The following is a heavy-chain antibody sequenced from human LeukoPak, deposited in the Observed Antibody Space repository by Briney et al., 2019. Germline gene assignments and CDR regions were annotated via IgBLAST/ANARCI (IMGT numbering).Heavy chain of an antibody. D-gene: IGHD2-2*02. CDR3: ARDLGYCSSTSCYNRWFDP. CDR1: GFTFSSYS. V-gene: IGHV3-21*01. CDR2: ISSSGTYV. J-gene: IGHJ5*02. Sequence: GGSLRLSCAASGFTFSSYSINWVRQAPGKGLEWVSSISSSGTYVYYADSVKGRFTISRDNAKNSLYLQMNSLRVEDTAVYHCARDLGYCSSTSCYNRWFDPWGQGTLVTVSS.